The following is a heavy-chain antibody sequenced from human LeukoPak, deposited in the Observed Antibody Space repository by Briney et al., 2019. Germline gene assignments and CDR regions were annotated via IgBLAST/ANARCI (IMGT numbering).Heavy chain of an antibody. J-gene: IGHJ6*02. V-gene: IGHV4-39*07. CDR1: GGSISSSSYY. CDR2: IYYSGST. CDR3: ARQTGRVIRDYYYYGMDV. D-gene: IGHD3-22*01. Sequence: PSETLSLTCTVSGGSISSSSYYWGWIRQPPGKGLEWIGSIYYSGSTNYNPSLKSRITISVDTSKNQFSLKLSSVTAADTAVYYCARQTGRVIRDYYYYGMDVWGQGTTVTVSS.